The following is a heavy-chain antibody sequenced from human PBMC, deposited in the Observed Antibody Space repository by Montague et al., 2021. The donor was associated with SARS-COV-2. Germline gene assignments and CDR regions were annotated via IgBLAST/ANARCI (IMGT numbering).Heavy chain of an antibody. V-gene: IGHV3-48*03. CDR3: ARDRGYGDFYYYGMDV. J-gene: IGHJ6*02. D-gene: IGHD3-10*01. CDR1: GFTFSNYE. CDR2: ISSSGSTI. Sequence: SLRLSCAASGFTFSNYEMNWVRQAPGKGLEWVLYISSSGSTIYYAESVKGRFTISRDNAQNSLYLQMNSLRAEDTGVYYCARDRGYGDFYYYGMDVWGQGTTVTVSS.